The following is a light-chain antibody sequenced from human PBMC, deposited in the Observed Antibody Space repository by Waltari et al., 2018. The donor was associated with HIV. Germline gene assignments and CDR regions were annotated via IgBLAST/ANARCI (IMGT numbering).Light chain of an antibody. Sequence: EIVLAQSPATLSLSPGEGATLACRASQSVSRYLAWYQQKPGQAPSLLIYDTSNRATGIPTRFSGSGSGTDFTLTISSLEPEDFAIYYCQQRSDWPWTFGQGTKVEIK. J-gene: IGKJ1*01. CDR3: QQRSDWPWT. CDR2: DTS. CDR1: QSVSRY. V-gene: IGKV3-11*01.